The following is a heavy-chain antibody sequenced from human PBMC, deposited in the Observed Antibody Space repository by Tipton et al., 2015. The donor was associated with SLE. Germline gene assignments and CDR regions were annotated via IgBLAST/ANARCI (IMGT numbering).Heavy chain of an antibody. CDR3: AKDKGVREHHTFDY. CDR2: ISWDGGST. Sequence: SLRLSCAASGFTFDDYTMHWVRQAPGKGLEWVSLISWDGGSTYYADSVKGRFTISRDNSKNSLYLQMNSLRTEDTALYYCAKDKGVREHHTFDYWGQGTLVTVSS. J-gene: IGHJ4*02. V-gene: IGHV3-43*01. D-gene: IGHD1-26*01. CDR1: GFTFDDYT.